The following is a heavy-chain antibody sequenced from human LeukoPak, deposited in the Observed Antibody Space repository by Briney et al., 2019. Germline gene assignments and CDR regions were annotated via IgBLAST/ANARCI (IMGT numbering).Heavy chain of an antibody. D-gene: IGHD3-3*01. CDR1: GFTFSSYG. J-gene: IGHJ4*02. Sequence: GRSLRLSCAASGFTFSSYGMHWVRQAPGKGLEWVAVISYDGSNKYYADSVKGRFTISRDNSKNTLYLQMNSLRAEDTAVYYCATSDLTRYFWSGYSHWGQGTLVTVSS. CDR2: ISYDGSNK. CDR3: ATSDLTRYFWSGYSH. V-gene: IGHV3-30*03.